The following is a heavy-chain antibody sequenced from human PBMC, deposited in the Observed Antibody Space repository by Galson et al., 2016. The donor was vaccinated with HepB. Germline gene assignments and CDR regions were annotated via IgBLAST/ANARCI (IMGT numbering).Heavy chain of an antibody. Sequence: SLRLSCAASGFTFSKYDMHWVRQPAGKGPEWVSAIAIAGDTYYADSVKGRFTISRENDKNSSYLQMNSLRDGDTAVYYCARRGPHHAMDVWGQGTTVTVSS. CDR2: IAIAGDT. CDR1: GFTFSKYD. J-gene: IGHJ6*02. CDR3: ARRGPHHAMDV. V-gene: IGHV3-13*04.